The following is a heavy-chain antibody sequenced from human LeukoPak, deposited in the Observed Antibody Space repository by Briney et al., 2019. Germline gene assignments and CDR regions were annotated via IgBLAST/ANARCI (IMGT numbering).Heavy chain of an antibody. Sequence: PGGSLRLSCAASGFTFSSYSMNWVRQPPGKGLEWIGSLYYSGSTYYNPSLKSRVTISVDTSKNQFSLKLSSVTAADTAVYYCARLSGSYWPAGYWGQGTLVTVSS. CDR2: LYYSGST. J-gene: IGHJ4*02. CDR3: ARLSGSYWPAGY. CDR1: GFTFSSYSMN. V-gene: IGHV4-39*01. D-gene: IGHD1-26*01.